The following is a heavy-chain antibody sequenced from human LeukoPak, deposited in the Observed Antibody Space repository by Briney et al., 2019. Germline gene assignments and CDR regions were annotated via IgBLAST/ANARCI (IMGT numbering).Heavy chain of an antibody. D-gene: IGHD6-13*01. V-gene: IGHV3-53*01. Sequence: GGSLRLSCTASGFTVSSNYMSWVRQAPGKGLEWVSVLYSGGSTYYADSVKGRFTISRDNSKNTLYLQMSSLRAEDTAVYYCARDHVSSWDNYYYGMDVWGQGTTVTVSS. CDR1: GFTVSSNY. CDR3: ARDHVSSWDNYYYGMDV. CDR2: LYSGGST. J-gene: IGHJ6*02.